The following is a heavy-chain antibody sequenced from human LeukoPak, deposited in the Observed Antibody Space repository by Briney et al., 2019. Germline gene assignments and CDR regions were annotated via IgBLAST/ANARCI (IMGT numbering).Heavy chain of an antibody. CDR2: MNPNSGNT. CDR3: ARDWEAAGTKNWFDP. V-gene: IGHV1-8*03. Sequence: WASVKVSCKASGYTFTSYDINWVRQATGQGLEWMGWMNPNSGNTGYAQKFQGRVTITRNTSISTAYMELSSLRSEDTAVYYCARDWEAAGTKNWFDPWGQGTLVTVSS. D-gene: IGHD6-13*01. J-gene: IGHJ5*02. CDR1: GYTFTSYD.